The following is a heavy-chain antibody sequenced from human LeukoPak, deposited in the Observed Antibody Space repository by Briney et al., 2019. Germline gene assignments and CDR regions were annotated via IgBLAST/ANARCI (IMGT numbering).Heavy chain of an antibody. J-gene: IGHJ4*02. CDR1: GYSFTNYW. D-gene: IGHD3-3*01. CDR2: IYPGDSNT. Sequence: GESLKISCKGSGYSFTNYWIGWVRQMPGKGLEWMGIIYPGDSNTTYSPSFQGQVTISADKSISTAYLQWSSLKASDTAMYYCARLGFDFWSGFDYWGQGTLVTVSS. CDR3: ARLGFDFWSGFDY. V-gene: IGHV5-51*01.